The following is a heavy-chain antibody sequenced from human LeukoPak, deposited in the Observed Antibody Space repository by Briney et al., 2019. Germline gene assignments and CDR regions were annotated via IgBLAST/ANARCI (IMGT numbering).Heavy chain of an antibody. J-gene: IGHJ4*02. CDR2: IYYSGST. D-gene: IGHD3-10*01. Sequence: SETLSLTCTVSGGPISISSYYWAWIPQPPGKGLEGIGTIYYSGSTYYNPSLKSRVTISEDTSKNQFSLKLSSVTAADTAVYYCARPAYGSGSYSGFDYWGQGTLVTVSS. CDR1: GGPISISSYY. V-gene: IGHV4-39*01. CDR3: ARPAYGSGSYSGFDY.